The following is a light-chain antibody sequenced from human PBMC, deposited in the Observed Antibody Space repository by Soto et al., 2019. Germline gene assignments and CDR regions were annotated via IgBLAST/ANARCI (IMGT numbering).Light chain of an antibody. CDR3: QKHDNWPLT. Sequence: EIVMTQSPATLSVAPGERATLSCRASQSISTNLAWYQQKPGQAPRLLIFSASTRATGIPVRFSGSGSGTEFTLTISSLQSEDFAVYYCQKHDNWPLTFGGGTKVEIK. V-gene: IGKV3-15*01. CDR2: SAS. J-gene: IGKJ4*01. CDR1: QSISTN.